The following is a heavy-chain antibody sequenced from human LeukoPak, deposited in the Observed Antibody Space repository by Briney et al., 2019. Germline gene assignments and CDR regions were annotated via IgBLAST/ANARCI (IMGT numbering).Heavy chain of an antibody. D-gene: IGHD3-22*01. V-gene: IGHV4-31*03. CDR2: ISYSGNT. CDR1: GGSVSRGGYY. CDR3: ARDYYDSSGYSRLQYFQH. J-gene: IGHJ1*01. Sequence: SQTLSLTCTVSGGSVSRGGYYWNWIRQHPAKGLEWIGYISYSGNTHYNPSLKSRVTISKDTSKNQFSLKLSPVTAADTAVYYCARDYYDSSGYSRLQYFQHWGQGTLVTVSS.